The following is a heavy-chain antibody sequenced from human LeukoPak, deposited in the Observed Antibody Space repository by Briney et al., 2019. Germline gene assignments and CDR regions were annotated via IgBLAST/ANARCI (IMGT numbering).Heavy chain of an antibody. Sequence: PGGSLRLSCAASGFTVSNNYMIWVRQAPGKGLEWVSLFHTGGETEYADSVKGRFTMSRDTSQNTVSLHMNSLRAEDTAIYYCATEGPGSHPDYWGQGTLVTVSS. V-gene: IGHV3-53*01. CDR2: FHTGGET. J-gene: IGHJ4*02. CDR3: ATEGPGSHPDY. CDR1: GFTVSNNY. D-gene: IGHD3-10*01.